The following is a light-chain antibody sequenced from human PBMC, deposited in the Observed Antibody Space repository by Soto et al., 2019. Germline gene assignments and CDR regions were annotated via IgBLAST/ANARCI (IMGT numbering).Light chain of an antibody. CDR1: QSLLHRNGYNY. CDR3: MQTLQTPYT. CDR2: LGS. J-gene: IGKJ2*01. Sequence: DIVMTQSPLSLPVTPGEPASISCRSSQSLLHRNGYNYLDWYLQKPGQSPQLLIYLGSNRASGVPNRFSGSRSGTDFTLKISRVEAEDVGVYYCMQTLQTPYTFGQGTKLVIK. V-gene: IGKV2-28*01.